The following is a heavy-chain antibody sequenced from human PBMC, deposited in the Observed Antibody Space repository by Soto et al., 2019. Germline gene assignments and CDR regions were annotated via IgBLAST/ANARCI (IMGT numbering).Heavy chain of an antibody. V-gene: IGHV3-66*01. Sequence: GGSLRLSCAASGFTVGANYMTWVRQAPGKGLEWVSVIYKDGSIYYEDSVKGRFTISRDNSKNTLYLQMNSLRDEDTGVYFCATILGGIDYWGQGTLVTVSS. D-gene: IGHD3-16*01. J-gene: IGHJ4*02. CDR2: IYKDGSI. CDR3: ATILGGIDY. CDR1: GFTVGANY.